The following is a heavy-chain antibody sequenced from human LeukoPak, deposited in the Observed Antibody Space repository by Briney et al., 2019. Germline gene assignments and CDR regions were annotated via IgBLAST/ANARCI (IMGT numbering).Heavy chain of an antibody. CDR3: ARVGDHYHWYLDL. Sequence: GVSLTLPCAAPGLNDNTKYMNWVRQASGKGLEWVSIIYSGADTYYADSVKGRFTISRDTSKNTLFLHMNNLRVEDTAVYYCARVGDHYHWYLDLWGRGTLVSVSS. V-gene: IGHV3-53*01. J-gene: IGHJ2*01. CDR2: IYSGADT. D-gene: IGHD3-10*01. CDR1: GLNDNTKY.